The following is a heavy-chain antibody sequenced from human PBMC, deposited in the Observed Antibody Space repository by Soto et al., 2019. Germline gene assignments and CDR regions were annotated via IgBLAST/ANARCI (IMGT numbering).Heavy chain of an antibody. Sequence: QMQLVQSGPEVKKPGTSVKVSCKASTFTFTSSAVQWVRQARGQRLEWIGWIVVGSGNTKYAQNFQGRVTSTRDMSSGTAYLELSSLRSEDTAVYYCATHREGATYYFDYWGQGTLLTVSS. CDR2: IVVGSGNT. CDR1: TFTFTSSA. J-gene: IGHJ4*02. CDR3: ATHREGATYYFDY. V-gene: IGHV1-58*01. D-gene: IGHD1-26*01.